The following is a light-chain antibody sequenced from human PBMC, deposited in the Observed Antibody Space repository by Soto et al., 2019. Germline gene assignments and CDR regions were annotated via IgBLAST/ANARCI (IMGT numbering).Light chain of an antibody. CDR1: HSISTY. V-gene: IGKV1-39*01. CDR2: SAS. J-gene: IGKJ4*01. CDR3: QQSFNTLT. Sequence: DIQMTQSPSSLSASVGDRVTITCRASHSISTYLSWYQHRPGKAPKLLLYSASTLQSGVPPSFSGSGSVKNFTLTISGLQPEYFETYYCQQSFNTLTFGGGTKVEI.